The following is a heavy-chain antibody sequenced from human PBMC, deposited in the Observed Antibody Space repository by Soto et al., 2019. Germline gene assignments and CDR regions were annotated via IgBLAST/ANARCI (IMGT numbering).Heavy chain of an antibody. CDR3: ARHGRFWVDVLRYFDWPLGTGIDV. J-gene: IGHJ6*02. D-gene: IGHD3-9*01. CDR2: IYYSGST. CDR1: YH. V-gene: IGHV4-39*01. Sequence: YHRIINRQPPGKGLEWIGSIYYSGSTYYNPSLKSRVTISVDTSKNQFSLKLSSVTAADTAVYYCARHGRFWVDVLRYFDWPLGTGIDVWGQGTTVTVSS.